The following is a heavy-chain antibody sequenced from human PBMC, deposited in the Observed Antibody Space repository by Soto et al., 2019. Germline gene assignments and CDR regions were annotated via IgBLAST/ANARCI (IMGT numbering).Heavy chain of an antibody. CDR3: ARVSTRFVVPAAMDYYYYGMDV. CDR2: TYYRSKWYN. D-gene: IGHD2-2*01. CDR1: GDSVSSNSAA. J-gene: IGHJ6*02. Sequence: SQTLSLTCAISGDSVSSNSAAWNWIRQSPSRGLEWLGRTYYRSKWYNDYAVSVKSRITINPDTSKNQFSLQLNSVTPEDTAVYYCARVSTRFVVPAAMDYYYYGMDVWGQGTTVTVSS. V-gene: IGHV6-1*01.